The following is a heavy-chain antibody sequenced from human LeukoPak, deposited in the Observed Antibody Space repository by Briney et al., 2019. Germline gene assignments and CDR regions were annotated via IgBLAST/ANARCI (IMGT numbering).Heavy chain of an antibody. CDR3: TGGYYYDSGAYYY. D-gene: IGHD3-22*01. J-gene: IGHJ4*02. V-gene: IGHV3-15*01. Sequence: GGSLRLSCAASGFTFSNAWMTWVRQASGKGLEWVGRIKSKTDGGTTNYAAPVKGRFTISRDDSKNTLYLQMNSLKTEDTAVYYCTGGYYYDSGAYYYWGRGTLVTVSS. CDR1: GFTFSNAW. CDR2: IKSKTDGGTT.